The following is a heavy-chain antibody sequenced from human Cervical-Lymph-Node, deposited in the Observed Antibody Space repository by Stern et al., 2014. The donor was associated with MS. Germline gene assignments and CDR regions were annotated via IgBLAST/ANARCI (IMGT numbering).Heavy chain of an antibody. CDR1: GFTFGDCV. Sequence: EVQLLESGGGLVQPGRSLRLSCTTSGFTFGDCVMSWFRQAPGKGLEWVGFIRTKANGETSEYAASVTGRFTISRDDSTSIAYLQMNSLKIEDTAMYYCSRYFGFDPWGQGTLVTVSS. V-gene: IGHV3-49*03. CDR2: IRTKANGETS. D-gene: IGHD2/OR15-2a*01. CDR3: SRYFGFDP. J-gene: IGHJ5*02.